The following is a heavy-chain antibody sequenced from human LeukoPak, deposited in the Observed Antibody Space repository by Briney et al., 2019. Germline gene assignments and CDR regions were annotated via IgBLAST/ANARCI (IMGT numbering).Heavy chain of an antibody. V-gene: IGHV1-2*02. CDR3: ARDAAFYDSSGYYKDY. J-gene: IGHJ4*02. D-gene: IGHD3-22*01. Sequence: GASVKVSFKASGYTFTVYYMHWVRQAPGQGLEWMGWINPNSGGTNYAQKFQGRVTMTRDTSISTAYMELSRLRSDDTAVYYCARDAAFYDSSGYYKDYGGEGTLVTVS. CDR2: INPNSGGT. CDR1: GYTFTVYY.